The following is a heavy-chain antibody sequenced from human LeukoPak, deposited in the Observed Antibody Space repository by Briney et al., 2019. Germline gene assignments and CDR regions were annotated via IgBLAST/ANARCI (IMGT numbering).Heavy chain of an antibody. CDR2: ISYDGSNK. Sequence: GGSLRLSCAASGFTFSNHAMNWVRQAPGKGLEWVAVISYDGSNKYYADSVKGRSTISRDNSKNTLSLQMNSLRADDTAVYYCASDRAYCSGGSCYSGLDYWGQGTLVTVSS. J-gene: IGHJ4*02. V-gene: IGHV3-30-3*01. CDR1: GFTFSNHA. D-gene: IGHD2-15*01. CDR3: ASDRAYCSGGSCYSGLDY.